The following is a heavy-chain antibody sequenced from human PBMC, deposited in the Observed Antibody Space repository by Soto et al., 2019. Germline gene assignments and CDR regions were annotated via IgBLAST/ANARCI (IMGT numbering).Heavy chain of an antibody. D-gene: IGHD4-17*01. V-gene: IGHV3-74*01. CDR3: ARLYGDNYPFGWFDP. CDR2: INSDGSST. Sequence: GGSLRLSCAASGFTFSSYWMHWVRQAPGKGLVWVSRINSDGSSTSYADSVKGRFTISRDNAKNTLYLQMNSLRAEDTAVYYCARLYGDNYPFGWFDPWGQGTLVTVSS. J-gene: IGHJ5*02. CDR1: GFTFSSYW.